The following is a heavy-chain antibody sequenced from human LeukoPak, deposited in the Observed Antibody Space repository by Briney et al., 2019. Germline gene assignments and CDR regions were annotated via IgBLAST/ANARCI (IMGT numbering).Heavy chain of an antibody. CDR3: AREGTISEGVVFDP. CDR2: INPNSGGT. J-gene: IGHJ5*02. D-gene: IGHD3-3*01. V-gene: IGHV1-2*02. Sequence: AASVKVSCKASGYIFTGYYMHWVRQAPGQGLEWMGWINPNSGGTNYAQKFQGRVTMTRDTSISTAYMELSRLRSDDTAVYYCAREGTISEGVVFDPWGQGTLVTVSS. CDR1: GYIFTGYY.